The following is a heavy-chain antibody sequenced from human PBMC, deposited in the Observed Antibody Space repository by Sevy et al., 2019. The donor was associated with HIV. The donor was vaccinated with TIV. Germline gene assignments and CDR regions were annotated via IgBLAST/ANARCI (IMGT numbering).Heavy chain of an antibody. CDR1: GYTLTKLS. CDR2: FDPEDGDPEDGKT. J-gene: IGHJ4*02. Sequence: VSVKVSCNVSGYTLTKLSMHWVRQTPGKGLEWMTTFDPEDGDPEDGKTIYAQKFLGRVTMTEDTSTDTAYMELSSLRSEDTAVYYCATTKDYYDSSGYPFDSWGQGTLVTVSS. V-gene: IGHV1-24*01. CDR3: ATTKDYYDSSGYPFDS. D-gene: IGHD3-22*01.